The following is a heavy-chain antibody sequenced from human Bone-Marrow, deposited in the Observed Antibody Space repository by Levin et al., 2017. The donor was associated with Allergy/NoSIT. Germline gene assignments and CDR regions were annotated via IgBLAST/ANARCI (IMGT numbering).Heavy chain of an antibody. Sequence: SQTLSLTCTVSCDSMSSGTHYWGWIRQPPGKGLDWIATIYHSGSTYFNPSLKSRVTMSVDTSRNQFSLKLASVTAADTAVYYCARQIRIAIFGAAGMDVWGQGTTVTVSS. CDR2: IYHSGST. CDR1: CDSMSSGTHY. J-gene: IGHJ6*02. V-gene: IGHV4-39*01. CDR3: ARQIRIAIFGAAGMDV. D-gene: IGHD3-3*01.